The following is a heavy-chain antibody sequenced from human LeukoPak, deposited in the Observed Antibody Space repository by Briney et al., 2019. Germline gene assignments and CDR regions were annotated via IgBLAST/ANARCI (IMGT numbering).Heavy chain of an antibody. V-gene: IGHV3-30*02. CDR2: LRYDGSNK. D-gene: IGHD1-26*01. Sequence: GGSLRLSCAASGFTFSSYGMHWLPQAPGKGLEGVAYLRYDGSNKYYADSVKGRFTISRDNSKNTLYLQMNSLRAEDTAVYYCAKGAIVGATLNYWGQGTLVTVSS. CDR1: GFTFSSYG. J-gene: IGHJ4*02. CDR3: AKGAIVGATLNY.